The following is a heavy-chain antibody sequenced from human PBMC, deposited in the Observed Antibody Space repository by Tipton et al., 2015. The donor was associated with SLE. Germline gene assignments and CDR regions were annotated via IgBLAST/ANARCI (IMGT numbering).Heavy chain of an antibody. CDR2: IYYSGST. Sequence: GLVKPSETLSLTCTVSGGSISSYYWSWIRQPPGKGLEWIGYIYYSGSTNYNPSLKGRVTISVDTSKNQFSLKLRFVTAADTAVYYCARVGPGITGRGDVWGQGTTVTVSS. CDR3: ARVGPGITGRGDV. J-gene: IGHJ6*02. D-gene: IGHD1-20*01. V-gene: IGHV4-59*12. CDR1: GGSISSYY.